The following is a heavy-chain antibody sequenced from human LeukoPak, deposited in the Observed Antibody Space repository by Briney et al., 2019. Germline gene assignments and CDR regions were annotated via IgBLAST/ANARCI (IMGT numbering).Heavy chain of an antibody. CDR1: GFTFSSYW. J-gene: IGHJ4*02. D-gene: IGHD4/OR15-4a*01. V-gene: IGHV3-7*01. Sequence: QSGGSLRLSCAASGFTFSSYWMSWVRQAPGKGLEWVANIKQDGSEKYYVDSVKGRFTISRDNAKNSLYLQMDSLRAEDTAVYCCARDQEATMVSTVHFDYWGQGTLVTVSA. CDR2: IKQDGSEK. CDR3: ARDQEATMVSTVHFDY.